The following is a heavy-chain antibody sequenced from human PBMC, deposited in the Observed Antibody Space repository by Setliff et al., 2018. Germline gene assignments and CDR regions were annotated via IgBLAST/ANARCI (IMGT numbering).Heavy chain of an antibody. Sequence: GASVKVSCKASGYTFTNYGINWVRQAPGQGLEWMGWINNYNMNTNYPQKFLGRVTMTTDTSTSTAYMELRSLRPDDTAVYYCARLQAIFGVFKDGDWFDPWGQGTLVTVSS. CDR3: ARLQAIFGVFKDGDWFDP. CDR2: INNYNMNT. V-gene: IGHV1-18*01. J-gene: IGHJ5*02. D-gene: IGHD3-3*01. CDR1: GYTFTNYG.